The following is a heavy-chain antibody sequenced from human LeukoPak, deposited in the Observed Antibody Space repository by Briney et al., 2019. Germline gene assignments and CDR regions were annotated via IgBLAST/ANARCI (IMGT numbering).Heavy chain of an antibody. CDR1: GYSISSAYY. V-gene: IGHV4-38-2*02. J-gene: IGHJ6*02. CDR3: ARDVPAAGNYYYYGMDV. D-gene: IGHD6-25*01. Sequence: SETLSLTCTVSGYSISSAYYWGWIRQPPGTGLEWIGTLYHSRSTYYNPSLKSRVTISVDTSKNQFSLKLSSVTAADTAVYYCARDVPAAGNYYYYGMDVWGQGTTVTVSS. CDR2: LYHSRST.